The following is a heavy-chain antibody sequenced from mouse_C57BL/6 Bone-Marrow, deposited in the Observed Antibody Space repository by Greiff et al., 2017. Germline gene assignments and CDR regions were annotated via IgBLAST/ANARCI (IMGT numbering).Heavy chain of an antibody. J-gene: IGHJ2*01. Sequence: VQLQQPGTELVKPGASVKLSCKASGYTFTSYWMHWVKQRPGQGLEWIGNINPSNGGTNYNEKFKSKATLTVDKSSSTAYMQLSSLTSEDSAVYYCAICGSDYYGSSFYFDYWGQGTTLTVSS. CDR1: GYTFTSYW. CDR2: INPSNGGT. CDR3: AICGSDYYGSSFYFDY. V-gene: IGHV1-53*01. D-gene: IGHD1-1*01.